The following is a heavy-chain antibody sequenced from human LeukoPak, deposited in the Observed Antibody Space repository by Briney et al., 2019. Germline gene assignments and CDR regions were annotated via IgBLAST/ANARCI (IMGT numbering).Heavy chain of an antibody. CDR2: IYYSGST. V-gene: IGHV4-59*11. CDR1: GGSISSHY. CDR3: ARDEGWELPGFAFGI. J-gene: IGHJ3*02. Sequence: SETLSLTCTVSGGSISSHYWSWIRQPPGKGLEWIGYIYYSGSTNYNPSLKSRVTISVDTSKNQFSLKLSSVTAADTAVCYCARDEGWELPGFAFGIWGQGTMVTVSS. D-gene: IGHD1-26*01.